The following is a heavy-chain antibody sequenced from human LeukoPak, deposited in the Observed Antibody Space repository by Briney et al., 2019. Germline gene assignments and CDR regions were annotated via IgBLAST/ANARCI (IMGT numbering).Heavy chain of an antibody. V-gene: IGHV3-20*04. Sequence: GGSLRLSCAASGFTFDDFGMTWVRQVPGKGLEWVSGINWNGGNSAHADSVRGRLTISRDNAKSSLYLQMNSLTPEDTALYYCAKDAGRGYYTSDYWGQGTLVTVSS. D-gene: IGHD2-8*01. J-gene: IGHJ4*02. CDR3: AKDAGRGYYTSDY. CDR1: GFTFDDFG. CDR2: INWNGGNS.